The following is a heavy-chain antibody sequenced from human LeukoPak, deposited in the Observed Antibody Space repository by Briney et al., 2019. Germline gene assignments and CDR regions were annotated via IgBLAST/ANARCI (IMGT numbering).Heavy chain of an antibody. J-gene: IGHJ3*02. Sequence: GGSLRLSCAAAGFTFSTYWMHWVRQDPGKGLVWVSRINSDGRTTGYADSVKGRFTISRDNAKNTLYLQMDSLRVEDTAVYYCGSPRTFSGRNVLDMWGQGTMVTVSS. V-gene: IGHV3-74*01. CDR3: GSPRTFSGRNVLDM. CDR1: GFTFSTYW. D-gene: IGHD3-10*02. CDR2: INSDGRTT.